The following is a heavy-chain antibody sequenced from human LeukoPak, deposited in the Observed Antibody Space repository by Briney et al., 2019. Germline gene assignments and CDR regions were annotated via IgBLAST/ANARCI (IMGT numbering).Heavy chain of an antibody. CDR1: GYIFKTYG. CDR2: ISPASGRT. D-gene: IGHD2-21*02. V-gene: IGHV1-18*01. CDR3: AREMWCSSGDCYLNVFDF. J-gene: IGHJ3*01. Sequence: ASVTVSFKASGYIFKTYGIIWVRQAPGQGLEWMGYISPASGRTTYAQNFQGRVTLTTDTPTTTAHMELRSLRSDDTAVYYCAREMWCSSGDCYLNVFDFWGQGTLVTVSP.